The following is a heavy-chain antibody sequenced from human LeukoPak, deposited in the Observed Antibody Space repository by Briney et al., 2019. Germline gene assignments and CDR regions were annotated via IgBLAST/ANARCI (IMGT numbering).Heavy chain of an antibody. Sequence: ASVKVSCKASGYTFSSYGISWVRQAPGQGLEWMGWINPNSGGTNYAQKFQGRVTMTRDTSISTAYMELSRLRSDDTAVYYCARGYCSSTSCYVRPDYWGQGTLVTVSS. J-gene: IGHJ4*02. CDR2: INPNSGGT. CDR3: ARGYCSSTSCYVRPDY. V-gene: IGHV1-2*02. CDR1: GYTFSSYG. D-gene: IGHD2-2*01.